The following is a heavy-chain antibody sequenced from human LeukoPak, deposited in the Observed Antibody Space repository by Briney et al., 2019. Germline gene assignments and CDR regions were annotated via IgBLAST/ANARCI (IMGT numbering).Heavy chain of an antibody. V-gene: IGHV3-23*01. CDR2: ISGGGGST. CDR1: RFTFSNHA. J-gene: IGHJ4*02. CDR3: AKERYSSSSQADY. Sequence: GESLRLSCAASRFTFSNHAMSWVRQAPGKGLEWVSVISGGGGSTNYADSVKGRFTISRDNPKNTLYLHMNSPRAEDTAVYYCAKERYSSSSQADYWGQGTLVTVSS. D-gene: IGHD6-6*01.